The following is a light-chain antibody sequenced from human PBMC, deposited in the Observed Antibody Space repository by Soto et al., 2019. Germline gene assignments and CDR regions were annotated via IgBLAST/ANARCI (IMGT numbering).Light chain of an antibody. CDR2: KSS. V-gene: IGKV1-5*03. Sequence: DVPMTQSPSTLSASVGDRVTITCRASQSLSGWLAWYQQKSGKAPTVVIYKSSTLQSGVPSRFSGSGSGTEFTLTISSLQPDDFANYYCLQYDSYPWTFGQGTKVEIK. CDR3: LQYDSYPWT. J-gene: IGKJ1*01. CDR1: QSLSGW.